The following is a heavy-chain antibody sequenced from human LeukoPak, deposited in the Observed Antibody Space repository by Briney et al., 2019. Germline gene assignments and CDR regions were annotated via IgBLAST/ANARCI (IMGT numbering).Heavy chain of an antibody. CDR1: GFTISSYS. J-gene: IGHJ4*02. Sequence: GGSLRLSCAASGFTISSYSMNWVRQAPGKGLEWVSSISSSSSYIYYADSVKGRFTISRDNAKNSLYLQMNSLRAEDTAVYYCASWLGYCSSTSCYNYWGQGTLVTVSS. V-gene: IGHV3-21*01. CDR3: ASWLGYCSSTSCYNY. CDR2: ISSSSSYI. D-gene: IGHD2-2*02.